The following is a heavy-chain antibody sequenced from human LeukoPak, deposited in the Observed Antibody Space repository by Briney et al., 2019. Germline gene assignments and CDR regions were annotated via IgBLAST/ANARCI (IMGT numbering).Heavy chain of an antibody. V-gene: IGHV4-61*01. D-gene: IGHD5-24*01. CDR3: ARDRGGMATMIFDY. CDR2: IYYSGST. J-gene: IGHJ4*02. Sequence: SETLSLTCTVSGGSVSSGSYYWSWIRQPPGKGLEWIGYIYYSGSTNYNPSLKSRVTISVDTSKNQFSLKLSSVTAADTAVYYCARDRGGMATMIFDYWGQGTLVTVSS. CDR1: GGSVSSGSYY.